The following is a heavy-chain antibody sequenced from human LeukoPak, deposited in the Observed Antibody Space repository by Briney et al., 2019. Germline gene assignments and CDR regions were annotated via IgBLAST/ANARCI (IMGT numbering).Heavy chain of an antibody. CDR1: GFTFSSYG. Sequence: GRSLRLSCAASGFTFSSYGMHWVRQAPGKGLEWVAVISYDGSNKYYADSVKGRFTISRDNSKNTLYLQMNSLRAEDTAVYYCASSYYYDSSGYPLDHDYWGQGTLVTVSS. CDR2: ISYDGSNK. V-gene: IGHV3-30*03. J-gene: IGHJ4*02. D-gene: IGHD3-22*01. CDR3: ASSYYYDSSGYPLDHDY.